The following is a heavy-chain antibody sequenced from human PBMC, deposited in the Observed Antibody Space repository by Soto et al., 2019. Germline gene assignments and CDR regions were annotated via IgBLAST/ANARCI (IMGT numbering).Heavy chain of an antibody. D-gene: IGHD6-19*01. CDR2: ISAYNGNT. J-gene: IGHJ5*02. V-gene: IGHV1-18*01. Sequence: QVQLVQSGAEVKKPGASVTVSCKPSGYTFISYGITWVRQAPGQGLEWMGWISAYNGNTNYAQKLQGRVTLTTDTSTSTAYMELRSLRSDDTAVYYCARAVGYSSGSRGWLDPWGQGALVIVSS. CDR1: GYTFISYG. CDR3: ARAVGYSSGSRGWLDP.